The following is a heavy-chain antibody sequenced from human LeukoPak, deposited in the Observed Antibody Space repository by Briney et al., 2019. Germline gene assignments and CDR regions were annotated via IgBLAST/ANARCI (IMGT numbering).Heavy chain of an antibody. CDR1: GYTFTTYY. J-gene: IGHJ4*02. CDR2: INPDGGST. Sequence: ASVKVSCKASGYTFTTYYVHWVRQAPGQGLEWMGFINPDGGSTSYAQKFQGRVTMTRVTSTSTVYMELSSLRSEDTAVYYYARNVVSGLDYWGQGTLVTFSS. D-gene: IGHD3-10*01. CDR3: ARNVVSGLDY. V-gene: IGHV1-46*03.